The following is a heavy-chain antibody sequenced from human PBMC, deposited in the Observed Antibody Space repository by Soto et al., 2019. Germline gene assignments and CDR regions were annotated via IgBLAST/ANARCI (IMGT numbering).Heavy chain of an antibody. CDR3: ARHTSRWAIYPYDENSNDV. CDR1: GYPFSSYW. CDR2: IYPGDSDT. V-gene: IGHV5-51*01. J-gene: IGHJ6*02. D-gene: IGHD2-2*01. Sequence: PGESLKISCKVSGYPFSSYWIGLVRQMPEKGLEWMGIIYPGDSDTKYSPSFQGQVTISADKSINTVYLQWSSLKASDTAMYYCARHTSRWAIYPYDENSNDVWFQGTTVTLSS.